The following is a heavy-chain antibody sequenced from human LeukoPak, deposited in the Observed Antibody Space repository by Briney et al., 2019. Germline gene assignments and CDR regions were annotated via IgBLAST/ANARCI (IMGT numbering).Heavy chain of an antibody. V-gene: IGHV3-74*01. J-gene: IGHJ4*02. CDR2: ISSDGSST. CDR3: ARDGLAAITFDY. D-gene: IGHD5-24*01. Sequence: GGSLRLSCVASGFTFSSYWMHWVRQAPGKGLVWVSHISSDGSSTTYADSVKGRFTISRDNAKNTLYLQMNSLRAEDTAVYYCARDGLAAITFDYWGQGILDTVSS. CDR1: GFTFSSYW.